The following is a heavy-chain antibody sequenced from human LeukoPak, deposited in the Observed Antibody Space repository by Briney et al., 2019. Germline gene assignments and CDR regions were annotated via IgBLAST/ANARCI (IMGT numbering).Heavy chain of an antibody. V-gene: IGHV3-48*04. J-gene: IGHJ5*02. Sequence: GGSLRLSCAASGFTFSSYSMNWVRQAPGKGLEWVSYISSSGSTIYYADSVKGRFTISRDNAKNSLYLQMNSLRAEDTAVYYCARLNMISEFDPWGQGTLVTVSS. CDR3: ARLNMISEFDP. CDR1: GFTFSSYS. D-gene: IGHD3-22*01. CDR2: ISSSGSTI.